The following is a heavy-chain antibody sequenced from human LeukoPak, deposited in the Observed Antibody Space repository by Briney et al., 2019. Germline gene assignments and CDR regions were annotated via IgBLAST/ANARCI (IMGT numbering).Heavy chain of an antibody. CDR1: GGTFSSYA. CDR2: IIPIFGTA. V-gene: IGHV1-69*13. J-gene: IGHJ6*03. Sequence: SVKVSCKASGGTFSSYAISWVRQAPGQGLEWMGGIIPIFGTANYAQKFQGRVTITADESTSTAYMELSSLRSEDTAVYYCARSGPPYYYGSGSQYYYYYMDVWGKGTTVTVSS. CDR3: ARSGPPYYYGSGSQYYYYYMDV. D-gene: IGHD3-10*01.